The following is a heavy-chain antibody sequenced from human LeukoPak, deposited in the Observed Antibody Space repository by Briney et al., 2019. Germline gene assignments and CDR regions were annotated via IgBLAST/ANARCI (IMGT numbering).Heavy chain of an antibody. D-gene: IGHD6-13*01. J-gene: IGHJ4*02. CDR1: GGSISSGGYY. Sequence: SETLSLTCTVSGGSISSGGYYWSWIRQHPGKGLEWIGFIYYSGSTYYNPSLKSRVTISVDTPKNQFSLKLSSVTAADTAVYYCARGSGAAASIDYWGQGTLVTVSS. V-gene: IGHV4-31*03. CDR2: IYYSGST. CDR3: ARGSGAAASIDY.